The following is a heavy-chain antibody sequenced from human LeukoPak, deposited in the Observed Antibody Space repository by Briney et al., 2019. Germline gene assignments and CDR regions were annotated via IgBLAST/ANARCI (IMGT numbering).Heavy chain of an antibody. Sequence: GASVKVSCKASGGTFSSYAISWVRQAPGQGLEWMGGIVPIFGTANYAQKFQGRVTITADKSTSTANMELSSLRSEDTAVYYCALYSSGWSSTYWYFDLWGRGTLVTVSS. D-gene: IGHD6-19*01. J-gene: IGHJ2*01. CDR3: ALYSSGWSSTYWYFDL. CDR2: IVPIFGTA. CDR1: GGTFSSYA. V-gene: IGHV1-69*06.